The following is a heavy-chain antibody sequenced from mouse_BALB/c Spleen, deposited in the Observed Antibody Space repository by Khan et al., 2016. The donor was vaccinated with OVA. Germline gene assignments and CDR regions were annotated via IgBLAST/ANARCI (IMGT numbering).Heavy chain of an antibody. CDR1: GYTFTNYG. CDR3: ARPPYFSYTLDY. CDR2: INTYTGEP. V-gene: IGHV9-3-1*01. D-gene: IGHD2-10*01. Sequence: QIQLVQSGPELKKPGETVKISCKASGYTFTNYGMNWVKQSPGKALKWMGWINTYTGEPTYADDFNGRFAFSLETSASIAYLQINNLNNEDTATYFCARPPYFSYTLDYWGQGTSVTVSS. J-gene: IGHJ4*01.